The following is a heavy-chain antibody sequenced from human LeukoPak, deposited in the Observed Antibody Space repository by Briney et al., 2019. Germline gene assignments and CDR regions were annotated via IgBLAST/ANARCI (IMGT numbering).Heavy chain of an antibody. CDR2: INSDGSTT. J-gene: IGHJ4*02. CDR3: ARGHYGDYDY. D-gene: IGHD4-17*01. CDR1: GFTLSSYW. V-gene: IGHV3-74*01. Sequence: GESLRLSCAASGFTLSSYWMPWVRQAPGKGLVWVSRINSDGSTTNYADSVKGRFTISRDNAKNTLYLQVDSLRAEDTAVYYCARGHYGDYDYWGQGTLVTVSS.